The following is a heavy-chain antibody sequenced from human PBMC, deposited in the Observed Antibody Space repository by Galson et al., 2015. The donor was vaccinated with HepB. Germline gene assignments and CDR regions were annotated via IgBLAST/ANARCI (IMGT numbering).Heavy chain of an antibody. D-gene: IGHD6-13*01. Sequence: SVKVSCKASGYTFTNYGISWVRQAPGQGLEWMGWTSAYNGNTNYAQKFQGRVIMTTDTSTSTAYMELRSLRSDDTAVYYCARGSSSSWYVNWGQGTLVTVSS. CDR3: ARGSSSSWYVN. J-gene: IGHJ4*02. CDR1: GYTFTNYG. V-gene: IGHV1-18*04. CDR2: TSAYNGNT.